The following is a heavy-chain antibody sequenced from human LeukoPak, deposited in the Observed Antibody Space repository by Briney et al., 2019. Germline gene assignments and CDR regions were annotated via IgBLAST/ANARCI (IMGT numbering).Heavy chain of an antibody. D-gene: IGHD6-13*01. Sequence: SETLSLTCTVSGGSISSSSYYWGWIRQPPGKGLEWIGSIYYSGSTNYNPSLRSRVTISVDTSKNQFSLKLSSVTAADTAVYYCARGHSSSWLGYYYYGMDVWGQGTTVTVSS. CDR2: IYYSGST. CDR1: GGSISSSSYY. CDR3: ARGHSSSWLGYYYYGMDV. J-gene: IGHJ6*02. V-gene: IGHV4-39*07.